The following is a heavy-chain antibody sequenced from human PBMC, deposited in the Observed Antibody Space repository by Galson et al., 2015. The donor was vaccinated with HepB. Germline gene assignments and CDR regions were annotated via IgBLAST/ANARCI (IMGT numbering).Heavy chain of an antibody. CDR2: INPSGGST. J-gene: IGHJ5*02. CDR1: GYTFTSYY. CDR3: ARARPPGAGLCSGGSCYKNTDINWFDP. D-gene: IGHD2-15*01. Sequence: SVKVSCKASGYTFTSYYMHWVRQAPGQGLEWMGIINPSGGSTSYAQKFQGRVTMTRDTSTSTVYMELSSLRSEDTAVYYCARARPPGAGLCSGGSCYKNTDINWFDPWGQGTLVTVSS. V-gene: IGHV1-46*01.